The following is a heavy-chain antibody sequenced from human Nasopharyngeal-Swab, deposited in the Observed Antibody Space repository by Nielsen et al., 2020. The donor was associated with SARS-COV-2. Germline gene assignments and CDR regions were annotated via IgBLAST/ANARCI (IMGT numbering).Heavy chain of an antibody. Sequence: GGSLRLSCTTSGFTFGDYAMSWFRQAPGKGPEWVAFIRSKTYGGAPEYAASVKGRFTFSREGAESVAYLQMNSLETEDTGVYYCARSVGSFYGQGAFDIWGQGTMVTVSS. CDR2: IRSKTYGGAP. J-gene: IGHJ3*02. CDR3: ARSVGSFYGQGAFDI. CDR1: GFTFGDYA. V-gene: IGHV3-49*01. D-gene: IGHD1-26*01.